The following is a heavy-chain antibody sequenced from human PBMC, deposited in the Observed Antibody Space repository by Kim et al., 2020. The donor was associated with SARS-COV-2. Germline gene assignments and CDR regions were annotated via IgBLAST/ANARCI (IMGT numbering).Heavy chain of an antibody. CDR3: ARPSFCADGICPYYDY. D-gene: IGHD2-8*01. Sequence: ASVKVSCNSSLYTFTNYFFHLLRQSPGQSLYFILFFNSFNFYTHYSPNFHYIFTITRYTSATTAYMELSSLRSEDTAVYYCARPSFCADGICPYYDYWGQGTLVTVS. CDR2: FNSFNFYT. V-gene: IGHV1-3*01. J-gene: IGHJ4*02. CDR1: LYTFTNYF.